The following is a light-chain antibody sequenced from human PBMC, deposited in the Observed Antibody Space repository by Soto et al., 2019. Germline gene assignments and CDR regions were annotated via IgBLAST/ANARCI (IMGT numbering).Light chain of an antibody. CDR2: EVN. CDR1: STDVGEYNY. CDR3: SSFVGAPVI. J-gene: IGLJ2*01. Sequence: QSALTQPPSASGSPGQSVTIPCAGTSTDVGEYNYVSWYQQHPGKVPKLIIFEVNKRPSGVPDRFSGPKSGDTASLTVSGLQAEDEADYYCSSFVGAPVIFGGGTKLTVL. V-gene: IGLV2-8*01.